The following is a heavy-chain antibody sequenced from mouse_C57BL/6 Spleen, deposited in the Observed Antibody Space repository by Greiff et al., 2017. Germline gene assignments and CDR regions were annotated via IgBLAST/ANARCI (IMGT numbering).Heavy chain of an antibody. CDR1: GYTFTDYN. D-gene: IGHD2-3*01. J-gene: IGHJ1*03. Sequence: VQLKQSGPELVKPGASVKIPCKASGYTFTDYNMDWVKQSHGKSLEWIGDINPNNGGTIYNQKFKGKATLTVDKSSSTAYMELRSLTSEDTAVYYCARGDGYYSHWYFDVWGTGTTVTVSS. V-gene: IGHV1-18*01. CDR2: INPNNGGT. CDR3: ARGDGYYSHWYFDV.